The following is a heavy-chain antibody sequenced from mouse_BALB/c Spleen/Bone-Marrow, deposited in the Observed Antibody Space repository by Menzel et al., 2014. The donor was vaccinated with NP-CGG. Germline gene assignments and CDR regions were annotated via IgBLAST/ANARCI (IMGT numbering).Heavy chain of an antibody. Sequence: VQLQQSGAELVKPGASVKLSCTASGFNIXDTYMHWVKQGPEQGLEWIGRIDPANGNTKYDPKFQGKATITADTSSNTAYMQLSSLTSENTAVYYCARYILETYFDYWGQDTPLTVSS. J-gene: IGHJ2*01. CDR3: ARYILETYFDY. CDR1: GFNIXDTY. V-gene: IGHV14-3*02. CDR2: IDPANGNT. D-gene: IGHD1-3*01.